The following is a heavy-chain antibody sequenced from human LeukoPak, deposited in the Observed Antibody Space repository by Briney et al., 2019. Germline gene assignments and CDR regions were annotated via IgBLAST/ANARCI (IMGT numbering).Heavy chain of an antibody. D-gene: IGHD3-22*01. J-gene: IGHJ4*02. Sequence: GGSLRLSCAASGFTFSSYGMHWVRQAPGKGLEWVAFIRYDGSNKYYADSVKGRFTISRDNSKNTLYLQMNSLRAEDTAVYYCAKPPSRYNDAPRFDYWGQGTLVTVSS. CDR1: GFTFSSYG. V-gene: IGHV3-30*02. CDR2: IRYDGSNK. CDR3: AKPPSRYNDAPRFDY.